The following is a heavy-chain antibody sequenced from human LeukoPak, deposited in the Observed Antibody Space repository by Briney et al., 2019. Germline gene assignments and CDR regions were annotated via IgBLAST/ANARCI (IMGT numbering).Heavy chain of an antibody. CDR2: IYYSGST. Sequence: SETLSLTCTVSGGSISSSSYYWGWIRQPPGKGLEWIGSIYYSGSTYYNPSPKSRVTISVDTSKNQFSLKLSSVTAADTAVYYCARAKQQPEYYYYYYYMDVWGKGTTVTVSS. CDR1: GGSISSSSYY. V-gene: IGHV4-39*07. D-gene: IGHD6-13*01. CDR3: ARAKQQPEYYYYYYYMDV. J-gene: IGHJ6*03.